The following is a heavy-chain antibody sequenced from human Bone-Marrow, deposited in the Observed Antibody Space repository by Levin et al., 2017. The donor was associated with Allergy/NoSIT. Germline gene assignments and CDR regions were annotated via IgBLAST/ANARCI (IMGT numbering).Heavy chain of an antibody. D-gene: IGHD6-6*01. CDR1: GDSVSSNSAA. CDR2: TYYRSKWYN. V-gene: IGHV6-1*01. J-gene: IGHJ3*01. CDR3: ARVGSRSSTAFDL. Sequence: SQTLSLTCGISGDSVSSNSAAWNWIRQSPSRGLEWLGRTYYRSKWYNDYAISVKSRINIIPDTSRNQFSLQLNSVTPEDTAVYYCARVGSRSSTAFDLWGQGTKVTVAS.